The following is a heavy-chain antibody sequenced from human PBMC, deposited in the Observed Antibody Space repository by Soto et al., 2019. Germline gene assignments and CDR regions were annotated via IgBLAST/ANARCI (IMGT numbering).Heavy chain of an antibody. CDR2: ISGSGGST. CDR3: AKGRYCSGGSCYYPPFDY. J-gene: IGHJ4*02. Sequence: GGSLRLSCAASGFTFSSYAMSWVRQAPGKGLEWVSAISGSGGSTYYADSVKGRFTISRDNSKNTLYLQMNSLRAEDTAVYYCAKGRYCSGGSCYYPPFDYWGQGTLVTVSS. V-gene: IGHV3-23*01. D-gene: IGHD2-15*01. CDR1: GFTFSSYA.